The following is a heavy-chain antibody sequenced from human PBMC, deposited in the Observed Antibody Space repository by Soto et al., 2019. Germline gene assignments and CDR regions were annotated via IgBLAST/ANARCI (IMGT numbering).Heavy chain of an antibody. J-gene: IGHJ4*02. Sequence: GASVKVSCKASGYTFTSYGINWLRQAPGRGLEWMGWINPGNGNTKYSQQFQGRVIIDRDTSASTAYMELSSLRSGDTAVYYCARGGYFDSSNYLAYWGLGTLVTVSS. CDR2: INPGNGNT. V-gene: IGHV1-3*01. CDR3: ARGGYFDSSNYLAY. D-gene: IGHD3-22*01. CDR1: GYTFTSYG.